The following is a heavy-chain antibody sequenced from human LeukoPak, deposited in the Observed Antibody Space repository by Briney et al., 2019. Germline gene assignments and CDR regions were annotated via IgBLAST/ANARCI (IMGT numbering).Heavy chain of an antibody. CDR1: AGSISSVNYY. Sequence: SETLSLTCSVSAGSISSVNYYWSWIRQPAGKGLEWIGRIFTSGRTNYNPSLKSRVTISVDTSKNQFSLKLSSVTAADTAVYFCARSPRFDGSGSYLKVWFDSWGQGTLVTVSS. CDR3: ARSPRFDGSGSYLKVWFDS. CDR2: IFTSGRT. V-gene: IGHV4-61*02. J-gene: IGHJ5*01. D-gene: IGHD3-10*01.